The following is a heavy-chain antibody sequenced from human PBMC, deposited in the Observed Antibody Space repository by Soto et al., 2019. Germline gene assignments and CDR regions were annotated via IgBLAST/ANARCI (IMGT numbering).Heavy chain of an antibody. CDR3: AREYLLAAGGIYYGMDV. CDR1: GFTFSSYS. CDR2: ISSSSSYI. J-gene: IGHJ6*02. V-gene: IGHV3-21*01. Sequence: GGSLRLSCAASGFTFSSYSMNWVRQAPGKGLEWVSSISSSSSYIYYADSVKGRFTISRDNAKNSLYLQMNSLRAEDTAVYYCAREYLLAAGGIYYGMDVWGQGTKVTVSS. D-gene: IGHD6-13*01.